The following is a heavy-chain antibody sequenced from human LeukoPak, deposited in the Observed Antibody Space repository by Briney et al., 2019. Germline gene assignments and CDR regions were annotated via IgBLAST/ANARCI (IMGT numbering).Heavy chain of an antibody. CDR1: GGSISSHY. CDR2: FYYSGST. Sequence: SETLSLTCTVSGGSISSHYWSWIRQPPGKGPEWIAYFYYSGSTNYNPSLKSRVTISVDTSKNQFSLKLNSVTAADTAMYYCARRGTEDYYYGMDVWGQGTTVTVSS. J-gene: IGHJ6*02. CDR3: ARRGTEDYYYGMDV. D-gene: IGHD1-1*01. V-gene: IGHV4-59*11.